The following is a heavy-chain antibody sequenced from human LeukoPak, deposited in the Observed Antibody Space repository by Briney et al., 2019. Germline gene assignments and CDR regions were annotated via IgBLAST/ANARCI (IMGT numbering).Heavy chain of an antibody. CDR2: IIPIFGTT. Sequence: ASVKISCKASGGTFSSYAISWVRQAPGQGLEWMGGIIPIFGTTNYAQKFQGRVSITADESTSTAYMELSSLRAEDTAVYYCARDDYQAYCGGDCSTSQWGQGTLVTVSS. V-gene: IGHV1-69*01. CDR1: GGTFSSYA. CDR3: ARDDYQAYCGGDCSTSQ. J-gene: IGHJ4*02. D-gene: IGHD2-21*02.